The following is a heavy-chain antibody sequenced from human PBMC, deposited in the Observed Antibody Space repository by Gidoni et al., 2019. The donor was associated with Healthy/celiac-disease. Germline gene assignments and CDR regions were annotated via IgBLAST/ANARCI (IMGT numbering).Heavy chain of an antibody. V-gene: IGHV3-21*01. D-gene: IGHD2-15*01. CDR2: IISSSSYI. J-gene: IGHJ4*02. CDR1: GFTFSSYS. CDR3: AIGQLVVAATRGDNFDY. Sequence: EVQLVESGGGLVKPGGSLRLSWAACGFTFSSYSMNWVRQDPGKGLAWFSAIISSSSYIYYEDSVKGRFTISRDNSKNSLYLQMNSLRAEDTAVYYCAIGQLVVAATRGDNFDYWGQGTLVTVSS.